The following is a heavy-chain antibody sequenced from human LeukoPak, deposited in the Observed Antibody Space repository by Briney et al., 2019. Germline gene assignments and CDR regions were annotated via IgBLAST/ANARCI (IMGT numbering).Heavy chain of an antibody. CDR1: GGSISSYY. CDR3: ARVGGTNYYYYGMDV. D-gene: IGHD1-1*01. J-gene: IGHJ6*02. V-gene: IGHV4-59*01. CDR2: IYDSGST. Sequence: SETLSLTCTVSGGSISSYYWSWIRQPPGKGLEWIGYIYDSGSTNYNPSLKSRVTISVDASKNQFSLKLSSVTAADTAVYYCARVGGTNYYYYGMDVWGQGTTVTVSS.